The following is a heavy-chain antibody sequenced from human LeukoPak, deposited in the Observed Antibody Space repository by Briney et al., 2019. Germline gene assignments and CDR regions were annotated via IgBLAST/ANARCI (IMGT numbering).Heavy chain of an antibody. Sequence: GGSLRLSCATSGFTFSNYEMSWVRQAPGKGLEWVANIKEDGSEKYYVDSVKGRFTISRDNAKNSLYLQMNSLRAEDTAVYYCARLNWKPPYYYYGMDVWGQGTTVTVSS. CDR1: GFTFSNYE. D-gene: IGHD1-20*01. CDR3: ARLNWKPPYYYYGMDV. CDR2: IKEDGSEK. V-gene: IGHV3-7*05. J-gene: IGHJ6*02.